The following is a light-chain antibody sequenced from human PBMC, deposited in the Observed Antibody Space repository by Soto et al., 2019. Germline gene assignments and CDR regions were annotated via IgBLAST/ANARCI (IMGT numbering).Light chain of an antibody. J-gene: IGLJ2*01. Sequence: QSALTQPASVSGSPGQSITISCTGTSSDVGSYNLVSWYQQHPGKAPKLMIYEDTKRPSGVSNRFSGSKSGNTASLTISGLQAEDEADYYCCSYAGSSTFVVFCGGTKLTVL. CDR3: CSYAGSSTFVV. V-gene: IGLV2-23*02. CDR1: SSDVGSYNL. CDR2: EDT.